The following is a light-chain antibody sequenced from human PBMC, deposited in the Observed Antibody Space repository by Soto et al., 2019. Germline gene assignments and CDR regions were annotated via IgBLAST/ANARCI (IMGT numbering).Light chain of an antibody. Sequence: DIQMTQSPSSLSASVGDRVTITCRASQSISSYLNWYQQKPGKAPKLLIYAASSLQSGVPSRFSGSGSGTDFTLTISSLEPEDFAIYYCQQRNYWQVTFGQGTRLEIK. CDR2: AAS. V-gene: IGKV1-39*01. CDR3: QQRNYWQVT. J-gene: IGKJ5*01. CDR1: QSISSY.